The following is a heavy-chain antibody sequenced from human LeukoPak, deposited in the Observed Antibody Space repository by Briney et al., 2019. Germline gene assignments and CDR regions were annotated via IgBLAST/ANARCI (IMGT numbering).Heavy chain of an antibody. J-gene: IGHJ4*02. CDR3: ARLWSGYDFFGGVWPDSGSHRALDY. D-gene: IGHD5-12*01. V-gene: IGHV5-51*01. Sequence: GESLKISCKGSGYSFTSYWIGWVRQMPGKGLEWMGIIYPGDSDTRYSPSFQGQVTISADKSISTAYLQWSSLKASDTAMYYCARLWSGYDFFGGVWPDSGSHRALDYWGQGTLVTVSS. CDR1: GYSFTSYW. CDR2: IYPGDSDT.